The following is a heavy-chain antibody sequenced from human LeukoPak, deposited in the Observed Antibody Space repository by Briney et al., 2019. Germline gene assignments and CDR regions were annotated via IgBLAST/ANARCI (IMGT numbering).Heavy chain of an antibody. J-gene: IGHJ5*02. V-gene: IGHV4-34*01. CDR2: INHSGST. Sequence: SETLSLTCAVYGGSFSGYYWSWIRQPPGKGLEWIGEINHSGSTNYNPSLKSRVTISVDTSKNQFSLKLNSVTAADTAVYYCARTWQWLSWFDPWGQGTLVTVSS. CDR3: ARTWQWLSWFDP. D-gene: IGHD6-19*01. CDR1: GGSFSGYY.